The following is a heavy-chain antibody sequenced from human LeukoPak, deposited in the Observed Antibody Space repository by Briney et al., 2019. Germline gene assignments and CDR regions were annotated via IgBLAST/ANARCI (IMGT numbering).Heavy chain of an antibody. CDR1: GFTFSSYS. Sequence: PGGSLRLSCAASGFTFSSYSMNWVRQAPGKGLEWVSSISSSSYIYYADSVKGRFTISRDNAKNSLYLQMNSLRAEDTAVYYCARDQNYYDSSGLEYWGQGTLVTVSS. D-gene: IGHD3-22*01. CDR3: ARDQNYYDSSGLEY. CDR2: ISSSSYI. V-gene: IGHV3-21*01. J-gene: IGHJ4*02.